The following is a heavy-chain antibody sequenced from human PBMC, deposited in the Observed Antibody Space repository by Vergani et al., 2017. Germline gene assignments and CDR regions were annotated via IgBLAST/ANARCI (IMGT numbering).Heavy chain of an antibody. CDR1: GAYVGSGGYY. Sequence: QVQLQESGPGLVKASQTLSLTCSVSGAYVGSGGYYWSWVRQRPGVGLDWIGYIYYSGTTYYNPSLESRLTLSLDNSEDHLSLKLTSVNAADTAVYYCARQKDYYRDVWGKGATVTVS. CDR2: IYYSGTT. V-gene: IGHV4-31*03. CDR3: ARQKDYYRDV. J-gene: IGHJ6*03.